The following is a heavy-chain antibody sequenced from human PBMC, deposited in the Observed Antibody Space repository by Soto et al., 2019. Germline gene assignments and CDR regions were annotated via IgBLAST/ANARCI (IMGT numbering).Heavy chain of an antibody. D-gene: IGHD3-10*01. CDR2: IIPIFGTA. CDR1: GGTFSSYA. J-gene: IGHJ6*02. Sequence: GASVKVSCKASGGTFSSYAISWVRQAPGQGLEWMGGIIPIFGTANYAQKVQGRVTITADDSTSTAYMELSSLRSEDTAVYYCASDYYGSGSPVGRMDVWGQGTTVTVSS. V-gene: IGHV1-69*13. CDR3: ASDYYGSGSPVGRMDV.